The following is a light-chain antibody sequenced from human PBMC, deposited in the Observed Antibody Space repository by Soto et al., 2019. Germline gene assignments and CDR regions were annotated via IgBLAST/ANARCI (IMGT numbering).Light chain of an antibody. CDR1: RSNIGINY. J-gene: IGLJ1*01. Sequence: QAVVTQPPSASGTPGQGVTISCSGSRSNIGINYVYWYQQLPGTAPKLLIHRNNQRPSGVPDRFSGSKSGTSASLAIGGLRSEDEADYYCAAWDDSLSGPVFGTGTKVTVL. CDR2: RNN. V-gene: IGLV1-47*01. CDR3: AAWDDSLSGPV.